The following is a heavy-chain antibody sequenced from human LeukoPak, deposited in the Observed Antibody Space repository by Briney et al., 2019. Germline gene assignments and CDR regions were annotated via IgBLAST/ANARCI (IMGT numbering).Heavy chain of an antibody. D-gene: IGHD3-22*01. Sequence: PGGSLRLSCAASGFTFSSYAMHWVRQAPGKGLEWVAVISYDGSNKYYADSVKGRFTISRDNSKNTLYLQMNSLRAEDTAVYYCARGSRLPEETFNSSGYYDYWGQGTLVTVSS. CDR3: ARGSRLPEETFNSSGYYDY. CDR1: GFTFSSYA. J-gene: IGHJ4*02. V-gene: IGHV3-30*04. CDR2: ISYDGSNK.